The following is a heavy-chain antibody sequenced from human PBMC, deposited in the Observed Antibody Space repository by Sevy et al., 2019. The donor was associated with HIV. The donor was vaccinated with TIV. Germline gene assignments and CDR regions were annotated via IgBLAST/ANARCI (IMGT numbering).Heavy chain of an antibody. D-gene: IGHD3-22*01. J-gene: IGHJ4*02. CDR3: ARALYYYDSSGYYYDY. CDR2: IYYSGST. Sequence: SETLSLTCTVSGGSISSYYWSWIRQPPGKGLEWIGYIYYSGSTNYNPSLKSRVTISVDTSKNQFSLKLSSVTAADTAVYYCARALYYYDSSGYYYDYWGQGNLVTVSS. CDR1: GGSISSYY. V-gene: IGHV4-59*01.